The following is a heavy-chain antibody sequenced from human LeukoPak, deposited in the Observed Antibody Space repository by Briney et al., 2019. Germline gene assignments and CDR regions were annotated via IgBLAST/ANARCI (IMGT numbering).Heavy chain of an antibody. Sequence: GASVKVSCKASGYTFTGYYMHWVRQAPGQGLEWMGWINPNSGGTNYAQKFQGRVTITRDTSISTAYMELSRLRSDDTAVYYCARDYCSGGSCYALDPWGQGTLVTVSS. V-gene: IGHV1-2*02. J-gene: IGHJ5*02. CDR2: INPNSGGT. CDR1: GYTFTGYY. D-gene: IGHD2-15*01. CDR3: ARDYCSGGSCYALDP.